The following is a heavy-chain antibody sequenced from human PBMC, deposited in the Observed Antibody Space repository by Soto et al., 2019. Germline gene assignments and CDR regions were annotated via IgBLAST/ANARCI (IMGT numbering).Heavy chain of an antibody. Sequence: GGSLRLSCAGTGFTFSSYGMSWVRQAPGKGLQWVSAISDSGGRTFYADSVKGRFTISRDDSKNTLYLLMNSLRAEDTAVYYCAISTFYDFWETYDYWGQGTLVTVSS. CDR3: AISTFYDFWETYDY. V-gene: IGHV3-23*01. J-gene: IGHJ4*02. CDR2: ISDSGGRT. CDR1: GFTFSSYG. D-gene: IGHD3-3*01.